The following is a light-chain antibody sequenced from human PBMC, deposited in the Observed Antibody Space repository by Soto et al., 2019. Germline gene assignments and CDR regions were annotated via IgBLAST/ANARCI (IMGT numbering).Light chain of an antibody. Sequence: EIVLTQSPGTLSLSPGERATLSCRASQSVSSSYLAWYQQKPGQAPRLLIYGASSRATGIPARFTGSGSGTDFTLIISRLEPEDSAVYYCQDRGNWPIFTFGGGTKVDIK. CDR1: QSVSSSY. V-gene: IGKV3D-20*02. CDR2: GAS. J-gene: IGKJ4*01. CDR3: QDRGNWPIFT.